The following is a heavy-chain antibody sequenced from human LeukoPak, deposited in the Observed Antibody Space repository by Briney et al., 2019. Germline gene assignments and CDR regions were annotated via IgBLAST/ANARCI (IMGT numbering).Heavy chain of an antibody. V-gene: IGHV1-18*01. J-gene: IGHJ6*02. Sequence: ASVKVSCKASGYTFTSYGISWVRQAPGQGLEWMGWISAYNGNTNYAQKLQGRVTMTTDTSTSTAYMELRSLRSDDTAVYYCAREVVVRPAYNRSGRYGMDVWGQGTTVTVSS. CDR3: AREVVVRPAYNRSGRYGMDV. CDR2: ISAYNGNT. D-gene: IGHD2-2*01. CDR1: GYTFTSYG.